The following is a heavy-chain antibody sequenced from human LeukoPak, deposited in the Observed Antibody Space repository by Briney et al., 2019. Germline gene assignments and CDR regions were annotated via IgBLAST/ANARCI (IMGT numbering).Heavy chain of an antibody. V-gene: IGHV1-2*02. D-gene: IGHD6-25*01. Sequence: ASVKVSCKASGYTFTGYYMHWVRQAPGQGLEWMGWINPNSGGTNYAQNFQGRVTRTRDPSISTAYMELSRLRSDDTAVYFCARQSSGFFASDYWGQGTLVTASS. J-gene: IGHJ4*02. CDR1: GYTFTGYY. CDR2: INPNSGGT. CDR3: ARQSSGFFASDY.